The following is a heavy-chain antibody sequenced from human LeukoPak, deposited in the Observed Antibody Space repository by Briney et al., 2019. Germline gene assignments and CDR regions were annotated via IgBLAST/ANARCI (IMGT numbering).Heavy chain of an antibody. CDR1: GFTFSSYEM. CDR2: IYHSGST. Sequence: PGGSLRLSCAASGFTFSSYEMNWVRQAPGKGLEWIGEIYHSGSTNYNSSLKSRVIISIDKSKNQFSLTLSSVTAADTAVYYCARSASDYSSYGMDVWGQGTTVTVSS. J-gene: IGHJ6*02. V-gene: IGHV4-4*02. CDR3: ARSASDYSSYGMDV.